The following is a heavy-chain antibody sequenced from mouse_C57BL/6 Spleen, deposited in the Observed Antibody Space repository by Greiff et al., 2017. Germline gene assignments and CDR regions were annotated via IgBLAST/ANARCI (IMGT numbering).Heavy chain of an antibody. CDR2: IDPEDGET. D-gene: IGHD1-1*01. J-gene: IGHJ1*03. V-gene: IGHV14-2*01. CDR1: GFNIKDYY. CDR3: AYYGSGPGWYFDV. Sequence: VQLQQSGAELVKPGASVKLSCTASGFNIKDYYMHWVKQRTEQGLEWIGRIDPEDGETKYAPKFQGQATITADTSSNTAYMQLSVLTSEDTAVYYCAYYGSGPGWYFDVWGTGTTVTVSS.